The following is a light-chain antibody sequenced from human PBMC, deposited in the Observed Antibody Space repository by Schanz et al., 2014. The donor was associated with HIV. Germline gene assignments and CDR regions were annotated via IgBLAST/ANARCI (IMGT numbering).Light chain of an antibody. CDR1: SSDVGGYKF. CDR2: DVS. CDR3: SSFAGNNKLL. V-gene: IGLV2-14*01. J-gene: IGLJ2*01. Sequence: QSALTQPASLSGSPGQSITISCTGTSSDVGGYKFVSWYQQHPGKAPKLLLYDVSIRVRPSGVSNRFSGSKSGNTASLTVSGLQADDEADYYCSSFAGNNKLLFGGGTKLTVL.